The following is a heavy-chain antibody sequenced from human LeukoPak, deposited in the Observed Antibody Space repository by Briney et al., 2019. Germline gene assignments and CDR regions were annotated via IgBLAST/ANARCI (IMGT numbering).Heavy chain of an antibody. J-gene: IGHJ6*02. CDR1: GFSFRYDW. V-gene: IGHV3-74*01. CDR3: ARDFGRHSDSLGLDA. Sequence: GGSLRLSCAASGFSFRYDWLHWVRQVPGKGLEWVSYIHHDGTSIAYADSVKGRFSISRDDAKNTMYLQLNSLRVEDTAVYFCARDFGRHSDSLGLDAWGQGTTVTVSS. CDR2: IHHDGTSI. D-gene: IGHD3/OR15-3a*01.